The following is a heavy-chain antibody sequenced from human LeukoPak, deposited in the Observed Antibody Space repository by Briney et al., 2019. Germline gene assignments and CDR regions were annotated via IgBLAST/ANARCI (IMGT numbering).Heavy chain of an antibody. J-gene: IGHJ4*02. CDR1: GFTFSSYG. V-gene: IGHV3-33*01. Sequence: GGSLRLSCAASGFTFSSYGMHWVRQAPGKGLEWVAVIWYDGSNKYYADSVKGRFTISRDNSKNTLYLQMKSLGAEDKALYYFGRDLGGPGYYFDYLGQGTLVTVSS. CDR2: IWYDGSNK. CDR3: GRDLGGPGYYFDY.